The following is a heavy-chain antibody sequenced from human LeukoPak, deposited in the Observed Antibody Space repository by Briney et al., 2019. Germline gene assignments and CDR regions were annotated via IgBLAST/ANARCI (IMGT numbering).Heavy chain of an antibody. V-gene: IGHV4-4*07. D-gene: IGHD3-9*01. J-gene: IGHJ6*02. CDR1: GGSISSYY. CDR3: ARENFDWLSSRDIPSEKNYYYYYGMDV. CDR2: IYTSGST. Sequence: PSETLSLTCTVSGGSISSYYWSWIRQPAGKGLEWVGRIYTSGSTNYNPSLKSRVTMSVDASKNKFSLKLSSVTAADTAVYYCARENFDWLSSRDIPSEKNYYYYYGMDVWGQGTTITVSS.